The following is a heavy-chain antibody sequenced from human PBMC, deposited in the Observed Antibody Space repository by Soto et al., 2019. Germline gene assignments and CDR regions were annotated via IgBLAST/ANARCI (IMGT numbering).Heavy chain of an antibody. CDR2: MNPNSDNT. CDR3: ARGEYTDYYYYMDV. D-gene: IGHD6-6*01. Sequence: ASVKVSCKASGYTFTSYDINWVRQATGQGLEWMGWMNPNSDNTGYAQKFQGRVTMTRNTSISTAYMELSSLRSEDTAVYYCARGEYTDYYYYMDVWGKGTTVTVSS. V-gene: IGHV1-8*01. J-gene: IGHJ6*03. CDR1: GYTFTSYD.